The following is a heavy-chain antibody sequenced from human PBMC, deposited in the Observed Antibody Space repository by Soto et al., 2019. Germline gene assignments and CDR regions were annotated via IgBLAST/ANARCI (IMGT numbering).Heavy chain of an antibody. CDR2: IYYSGST. CDR3: ASTPPLYYYGSGSLGWFDP. D-gene: IGHD3-10*01. CDR1: GGSISSGGYY. V-gene: IGHV4-31*03. Sequence: QVQLQESGPGLVKPSQTLSLTCTVSGGSISSGGYYWSWIRQHPGKGLEWIGYIYYSGSTYYNPSLKSRVTISVDTSKNQFSLKLSSVTAAVTAVYYCASTPPLYYYGSGSLGWFDPWGQGTLVTVSS. J-gene: IGHJ5*02.